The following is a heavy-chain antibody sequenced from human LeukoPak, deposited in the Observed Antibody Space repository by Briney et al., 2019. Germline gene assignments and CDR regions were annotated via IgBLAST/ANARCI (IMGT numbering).Heavy chain of an antibody. D-gene: IGHD2-21*01. CDR2: IKQDGSEK. CDR3: ARDLHIVGY. V-gene: IGHV3-7*01. CDR1: GFTFSSYR. J-gene: IGHJ4*02. Sequence: PGGSLRLSCAASGFTFSSYRMTWVRQAPGKGLEWVANIKQDGSEKYYVDSVKGRFTISRDNAKNSLFLQMNSLRVEDTAVYYCARDLHIVGYWGQGTLVTVSS.